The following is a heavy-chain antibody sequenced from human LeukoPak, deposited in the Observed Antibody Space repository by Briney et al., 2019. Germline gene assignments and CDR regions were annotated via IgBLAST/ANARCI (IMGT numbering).Heavy chain of an antibody. J-gene: IGHJ3*02. Sequence: GRSLRLSCAASGLTLSSNYMRWVSHAPGRGLEWVSLIYRGGSTLYADSVKGRFTISRDNSKNTLYLQKNSLRAEDMAVYYCARGGSYLSAFDIWGQGKTVHGPS. D-gene: IGHD1-26*01. CDR1: GLTLSSNY. V-gene: IGHV3-53*01. CDR2: IYRGGST. CDR3: ARGGSYLSAFDI.